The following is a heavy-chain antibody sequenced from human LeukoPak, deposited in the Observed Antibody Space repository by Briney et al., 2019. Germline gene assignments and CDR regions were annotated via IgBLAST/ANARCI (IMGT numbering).Heavy chain of an antibody. V-gene: IGHV3-64*02. CDR2: ISTNGDRT. D-gene: IGHD6-19*01. CDR3: ARGVAISSSGWYDSFDY. Sequence: PGGSLRLSCGASGFTFSNSAMYWVRQAPGKGLEFVSVISTNGDRTYYADSVKGRFTISRDNSKNTLYLQMGSLRADDMAVYYWARGVAISSSGWYDSFDYWGQGALVTISS. J-gene: IGHJ4*02. CDR1: GFTFSNSA.